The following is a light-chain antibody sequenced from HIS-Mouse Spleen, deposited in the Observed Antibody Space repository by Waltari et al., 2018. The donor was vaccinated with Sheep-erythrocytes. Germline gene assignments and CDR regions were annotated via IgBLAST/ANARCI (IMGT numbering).Light chain of an antibody. V-gene: IGLV2-11*01. Sequence: LTQPRSVSGSPGQSVTISCTGTSSDVGGYNYVSWYQQHPGKAPKLMIYDVSKRPSGVPDRFSGSKSGNTASLTISGLQAEDEADYYCCSYAGSYTFWVFGAGTKLTVL. J-gene: IGLJ3*02. CDR2: DVS. CDR3: CSYAGSYTFWV. CDR1: SSDVGGYNY.